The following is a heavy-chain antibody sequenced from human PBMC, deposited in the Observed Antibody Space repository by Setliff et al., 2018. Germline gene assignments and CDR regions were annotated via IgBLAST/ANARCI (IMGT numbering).Heavy chain of an antibody. Sequence: SVKVSCKASGGTFSNFDISWVRQAPGQGLEWMGGIIPIFGTTNYAQRFQGRVTITADESTTTAYLELSSLRSEDTAVYYCARAPPNRYSGSYEYFWGQGTLVT. J-gene: IGHJ4*02. CDR2: IIPIFGTT. CDR1: GGTFSNFD. CDR3: ARAPPNRYSGSYEYF. D-gene: IGHD1-26*01. V-gene: IGHV1-69*13.